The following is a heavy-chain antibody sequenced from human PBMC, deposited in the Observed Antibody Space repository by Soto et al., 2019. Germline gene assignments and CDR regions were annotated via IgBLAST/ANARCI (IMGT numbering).Heavy chain of an antibody. CDR3: ARGTGDHFDY. V-gene: IGHV1-8*01. J-gene: IGHJ4*02. Sequence: QVQLVQSGAEVKKPGASVKVSCKASGYTFTSYDINWVRQATGQGLERMGWMNPNSGNTGYAQKFQXXVXMXXNTSISTAYMELSSLRSEDTAVYYCARGTGDHFDYWGQGTLVTVSS. CDR2: MNPNSGNT. D-gene: IGHD7-27*01. CDR1: GYTFTSYD.